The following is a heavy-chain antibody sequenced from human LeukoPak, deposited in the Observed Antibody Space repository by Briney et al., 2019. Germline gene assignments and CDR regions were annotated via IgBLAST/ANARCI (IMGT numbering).Heavy chain of an antibody. J-gene: IGHJ5*02. CDR3: ARGVGYCSSTSCYDWFDP. D-gene: IGHD2-2*01. CDR2: IIPIFGTA. CDR1: GGTFSSYA. V-gene: IGHV1-69*13. Sequence: GASVTVSCKASGGTFSSYAISWVRQAPGQGLEWMGGIIPIFGTANYAQKFQGRVTITADESTSTAYMELSSLRSEDTAVYYCARGVGYCSSTSCYDWFDPWGQGTLVTVSS.